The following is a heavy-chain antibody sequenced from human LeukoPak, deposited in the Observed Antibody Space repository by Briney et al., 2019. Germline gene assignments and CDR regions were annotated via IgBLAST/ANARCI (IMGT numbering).Heavy chain of an antibody. CDR1: GYTFTSYA. CDR3: ARAGPFSSSSGLPLDY. Sequence: ASVKVSCKASGYTFTSYAMRWVRQAPGQRLEWMGWINACNGNTKSSQKFQGRVTITRDTSASTADMELSSRRSEDTAVYSCARAGPFSSSSGLPLDYWGQGTWSPSP. V-gene: IGHV1-3*01. J-gene: IGHJ4*02. D-gene: IGHD6-6*01. CDR2: INACNGNT.